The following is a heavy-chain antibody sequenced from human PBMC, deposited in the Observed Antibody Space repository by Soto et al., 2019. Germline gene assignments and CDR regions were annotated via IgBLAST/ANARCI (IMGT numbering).Heavy chain of an antibody. CDR3: GRGHGGSGSYIWAYYFDY. V-gene: IGHV4-59*01. CDR2: IYYSATT. J-gene: IGHJ4*02. Sequence: SETLSLTCTVSGGSISSYYWSWIRQPPGKGLEWIGYIYYSATTNYNPSLKSRVTISVDTSKNQFSLKLTSVTAADTAVYYCGRGHGGSGSYIWAYYFDYWGQGTLVTVSS. CDR1: GGSISSYY. D-gene: IGHD3-10*01.